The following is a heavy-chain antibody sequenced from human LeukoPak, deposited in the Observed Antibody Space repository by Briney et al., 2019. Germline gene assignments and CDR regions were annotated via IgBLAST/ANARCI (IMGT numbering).Heavy chain of an antibody. CDR2: LSSNGGST. J-gene: IGHJ5*01. Sequence: TGGSLRLSCVASGFTLSNYAMHWVRQAPGKGLENVSALSSNGGSTYYAHSVKGGFILSRDNSKNTLYLQMGSLRPEDTAVYYCARGYYDVLTGSIDSWGQGTLVTVSS. CDR3: ARGYYDVLTGSIDS. D-gene: IGHD3-9*01. CDR1: GFTLSNYA. V-gene: IGHV3-64*01.